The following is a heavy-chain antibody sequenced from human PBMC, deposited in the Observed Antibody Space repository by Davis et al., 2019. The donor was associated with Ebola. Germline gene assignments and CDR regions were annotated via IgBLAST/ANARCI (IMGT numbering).Heavy chain of an antibody. D-gene: IGHD1-26*01. Sequence: PGGSLRLSCAASGFTFNIFDMHWVRQAPGRGLEWVAFVRSHGSDDHYADSVKGRFTISRDNSKNTLYLQMNSLRPEDTAVYYCARDPSDYVGALDYWGQGTLVTVSS. CDR2: VRSHGSDD. V-gene: IGHV3-30*02. CDR3: ARDPSDYVGALDY. CDR1: GFTFNIFD. J-gene: IGHJ4*02.